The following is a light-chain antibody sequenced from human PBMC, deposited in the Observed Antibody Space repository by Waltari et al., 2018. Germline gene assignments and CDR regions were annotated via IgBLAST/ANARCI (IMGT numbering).Light chain of an antibody. V-gene: IGLV3-1*01. CDR2: QDS. CDR1: KLGDKY. CDR3: QAWDSRGFV. Sequence: SYKLTQPPSVSVSPGQTASITCSGDKLGDKYACWYQQKPGQSPVLVIYQDSKRPSGIPERFSGSNSGNTATLTISGTQAMDEADYYCQAWDSRGFVFGTGTKVTVL. J-gene: IGLJ1*01.